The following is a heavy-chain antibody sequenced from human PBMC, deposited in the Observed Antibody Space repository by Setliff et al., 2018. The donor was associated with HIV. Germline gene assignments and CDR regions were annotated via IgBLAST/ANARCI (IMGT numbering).Heavy chain of an antibody. D-gene: IGHD1-1*01. V-gene: IGHV1-18*01. Sequence: ASVKVSCKASGYTFTKYGVSWVRQAPGQGLEWMGWISAYNGNTNYAQKLQGRVTMTTDTSTSTAYMELRSLRSDDTAVYYCARGEDVESATYFDYWGQGTLVTVSS. CDR2: ISAYNGNT. CDR3: ARGEDVESATYFDY. J-gene: IGHJ4*02. CDR1: GYTFTKYG.